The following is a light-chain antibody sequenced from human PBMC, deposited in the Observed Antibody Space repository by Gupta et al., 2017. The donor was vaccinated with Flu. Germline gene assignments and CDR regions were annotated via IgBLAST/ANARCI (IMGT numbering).Light chain of an antibody. J-gene: IGKJ2*01. CDR2: GTS. V-gene: IGKV3-20*01. CDR1: ESVNRNH. Sequence: GTLSLSPGESGTLSCRAGESVNRNHLAWYQQKPGQAPRLLMYGTSNRAPGIPDRFSGGGSGTDFTLTINRLEPEDSAVFYCHHYGTSPYTFGQGTNLEIK. CDR3: HHYGTSPYT.